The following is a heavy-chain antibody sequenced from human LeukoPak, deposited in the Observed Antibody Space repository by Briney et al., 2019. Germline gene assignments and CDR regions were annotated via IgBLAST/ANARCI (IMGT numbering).Heavy chain of an antibody. D-gene: IGHD3-3*01. Sequence: PGGSLRLSCAASGFTFSSYAMSWIRQPPGKGLEWIGYIYYSGSTNYNPSLKSRVTISVDTSKNQFSLKLSSVTAADTAVYYCARHPRTDFWSGYPYYYGMDVWGQGTTVTVSS. CDR1: GFTFSSYA. V-gene: IGHV4-59*08. J-gene: IGHJ6*02. CDR3: ARHPRTDFWSGYPYYYGMDV. CDR2: IYYSGST.